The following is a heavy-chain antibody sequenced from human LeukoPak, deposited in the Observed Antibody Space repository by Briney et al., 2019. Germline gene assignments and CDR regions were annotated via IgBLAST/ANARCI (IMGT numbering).Heavy chain of an antibody. CDR1: GYSFTNYG. D-gene: IGHD3-22*01. J-gene: IGHJ5*02. CDR2: ISVYNGNT. CDR3: ARGGSNYDTTVSCYEDWFDP. V-gene: IGHV1-18*01. Sequence: GASVKVSCKASGYSFTNYGITWVRQAPGQGLEWMGWISVYNGNTIYAHKLQGRVTMTTDTSTSTAYMELMSLRSDDTAVYYCARGGSNYDTTVSCYEDWFDPWGQGTLFTVSS.